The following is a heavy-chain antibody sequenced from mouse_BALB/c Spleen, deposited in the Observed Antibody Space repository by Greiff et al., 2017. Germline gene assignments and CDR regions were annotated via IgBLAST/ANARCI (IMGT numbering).Heavy chain of an antibody. V-gene: IGHV14-3*02. CDR3: ATDYAMDY. CDR2: IDPANGNT. Sequence: EVKLMESGAELVKPGASVKLSCTASGFNIKDTYMHWVKQRPEQGLEWIGRIDPANGNTKYDPKFQGKATITADTSSNTAYLQLSSLTSEDTAVYYCATDYAMDYWGQGTSVTVSS. CDR1: GFNIKDTY. J-gene: IGHJ4*01.